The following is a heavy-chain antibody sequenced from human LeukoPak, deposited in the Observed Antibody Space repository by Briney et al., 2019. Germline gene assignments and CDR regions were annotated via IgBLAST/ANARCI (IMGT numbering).Heavy chain of an antibody. CDR3: ASQQLEQGY. CDR2: INTKTGNP. Sequence: ASVKVSCKASGYTFTSYAMNWVGQAAGQGREGMGWINTKTGNPTYARGFTGRFVFSLDTSFSTAYLQISSLKAEGTAVYFCASQQLEQGYWGQGTLVTVSS. V-gene: IGHV7-4-1*02. J-gene: IGHJ4*02. D-gene: IGHD6-13*01. CDR1: GYTFTSYA.